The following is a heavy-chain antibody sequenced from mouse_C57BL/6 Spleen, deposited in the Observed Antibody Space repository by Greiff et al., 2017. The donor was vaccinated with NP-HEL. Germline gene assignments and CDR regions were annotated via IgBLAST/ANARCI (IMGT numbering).Heavy chain of an antibody. CDR1: GYTFTSYW. CDR2: IYPGSGST. D-gene: IGHD1-1*01. J-gene: IGHJ4*01. Sequence: QVQLQQSGAELVKPGASVKMSCKASGYTFTSYWITWVKQRPGQGLEWIGDIYPGSGSTNYNEKFKSKATLTVDTSSSTAYMQLSSLTSEDSAVYYCARSLSYGSSYGYAMDYWGQGTSVTVSS. CDR3: ARSLSYGSSYGYAMDY. V-gene: IGHV1-55*01.